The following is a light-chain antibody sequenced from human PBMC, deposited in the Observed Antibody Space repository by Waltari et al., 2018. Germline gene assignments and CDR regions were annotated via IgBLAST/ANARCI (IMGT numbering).Light chain of an antibody. CDR2: RNN. J-gene: IGLJ2*01. CDR3: AAWDDSLSGPV. Sequence: QSVLTQPPSASGSPGQRVTISCSGSSSNTGNNYIYWYQQFPGTAPKLRIYRNNQRPSGVPDRFSGSKSGPSASLAISGLRSEDDADYYCAAWDDSLSGPVFGGGTKLIVL. V-gene: IGLV1-47*01. CDR1: SSNTGNNY.